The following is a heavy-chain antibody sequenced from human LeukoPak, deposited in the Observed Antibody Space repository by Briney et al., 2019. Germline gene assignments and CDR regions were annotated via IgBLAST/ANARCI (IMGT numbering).Heavy chain of an antibody. CDR2: INPNSGGT. CDR1: GYTFTGYY. J-gene: IGHJ6*03. V-gene: IGHV1-2*03. D-gene: IGHD3-10*01. CDR3: AVWFGELFLYYYMDV. Sequence: LVASVKVSCTASGYTFTGYYMHWVRRAPGQGLEWMGWINPNSGGTNYAQKFQGRVTMTRDTSISTAYMELSRLRSDDTAVYYCAVWFGELFLYYYMDVWAKGPRSPSP.